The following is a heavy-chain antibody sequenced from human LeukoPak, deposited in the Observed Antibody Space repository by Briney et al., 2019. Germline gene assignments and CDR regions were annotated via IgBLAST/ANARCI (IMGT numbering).Heavy chain of an antibody. CDR1: GFTFSSSW. CDR2: INSDGSST. CDR3: TRASRKAPDY. D-gene: IGHD1-14*01. J-gene: IGHJ4*02. Sequence: GGSLRHSCAASGFTFSSSWMHWVRQTPGKGLVWVSRINSDGSSTSYADSVKGRFTISRDNAKNTLSLQMNSLRAEDTAVYYCTRASRKAPDYWGQGTLVTVSS. V-gene: IGHV3-74*01.